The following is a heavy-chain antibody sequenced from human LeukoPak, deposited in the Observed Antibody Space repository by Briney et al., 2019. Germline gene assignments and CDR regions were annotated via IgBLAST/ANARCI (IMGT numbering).Heavy chain of an antibody. D-gene: IGHD3-10*02. CDR3: AELGITMIGGV. CDR2: FSGGGGST. CDR1: GFTFASYA. J-gene: IGHJ6*04. Sequence: GGSLRLSCVAYGFTFASYAMGWVRQAPGRGLEWVSAFSGGGGSTYYADSVKGRFTISRDNSKNTLYLQMSSLRAEDTAVYYCAELGITMIGGVWGRGTTVTISS. V-gene: IGHV3-23*01.